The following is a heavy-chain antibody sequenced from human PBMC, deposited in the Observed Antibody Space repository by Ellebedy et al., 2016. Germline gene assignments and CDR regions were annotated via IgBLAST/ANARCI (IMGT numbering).Heavy chain of an antibody. CDR3: ARSAYSSNWYPVGSEWYFGL. J-gene: IGHJ2*01. CDR1: GGAISSSSYY. D-gene: IGHD6-13*01. CDR2: IYYSGRI. V-gene: IGHV4-39*02. Sequence: SETLSLTCNVSGGAISSSSYYWGWIRQPPGTGLEWIGYIYYSGRIYYNPSLESRVTISVDPSKNHFSLKLSSVSAADTAVYYCARSAYSSNWYPVGSEWYFGLWGRGTLVTVSP.